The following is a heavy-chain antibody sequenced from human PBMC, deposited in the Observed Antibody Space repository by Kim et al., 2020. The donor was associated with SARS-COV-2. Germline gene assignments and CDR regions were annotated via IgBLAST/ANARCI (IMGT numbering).Heavy chain of an antibody. Sequence: SETLSLTCTVSGGSISSSSYYWGWIRQPPGKGLEWIGSIYYSGRTYYNPSLKSRVTISVDTSKNQFSLKLSSVTAAGTAVYYCARHVQDSYSSGWWGQGEGYVWFDPWGQGALVTVSS. CDR2: IYYSGRT. CDR3: ARHVQDSYSSGWWGQGEGYVWFDP. D-gene: IGHD6-19*01. J-gene: IGHJ5*02. V-gene: IGHV4-39*01. CDR1: GGSISSSSYY.